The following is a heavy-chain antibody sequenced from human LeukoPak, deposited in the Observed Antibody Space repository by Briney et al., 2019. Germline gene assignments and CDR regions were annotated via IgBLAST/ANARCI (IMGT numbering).Heavy chain of an antibody. CDR3: ARVAHSSGTNDDAFDI. CDR1: GYSFTSNW. CDR2: IYPGDSDT. J-gene: IGHJ3*02. D-gene: IGHD6-19*01. Sequence: GESLKISCKGSGYSFTSNWIGWLRQMPGKGLEWMGLIYPGDSDTRYSPSFQGQVTISADKSISTAYLQWSSLKASDTAMYYCARVAHSSGTNDDAFDIWGQGTMVTVSS. V-gene: IGHV5-51*01.